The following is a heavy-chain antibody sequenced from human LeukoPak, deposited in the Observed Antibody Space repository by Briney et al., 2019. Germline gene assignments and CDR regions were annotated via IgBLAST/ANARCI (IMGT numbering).Heavy chain of an antibody. Sequence: SETLSLTCAVYGGSFSGYYWSWIRQPPGKGLERIGEINHSGSTNYNPSLKSRVTISVDTSKNQFSLKLSSVTAADTAVYYCARGPHDYVSRRRWGFFDYWGQGTLVTVSS. J-gene: IGHJ4*02. CDR3: ARGPHDYVSRRRWGFFDY. CDR2: INHSGST. V-gene: IGHV4-34*01. CDR1: GGSFSGYY. D-gene: IGHD4-17*01.